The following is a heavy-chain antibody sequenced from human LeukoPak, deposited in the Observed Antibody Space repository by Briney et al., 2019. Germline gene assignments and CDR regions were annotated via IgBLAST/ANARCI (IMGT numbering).Heavy chain of an antibody. J-gene: IGHJ6*03. CDR3: TTGSYYDSSGYYYYYYYMDV. Sequence: GGSLRLSCAASGFTFSNAWMSWVRQAPGKGLEWVGRIKSKTDGETTDYAAPVKGRFTISRDDSKNTLYLQMNSPKTEDTAVYYCTTGSYYDSSGYYYYYYYMDVWGKGTTVTVSS. V-gene: IGHV3-15*01. CDR1: GFTFSNAW. CDR2: IKSKTDGETT. D-gene: IGHD3-22*01.